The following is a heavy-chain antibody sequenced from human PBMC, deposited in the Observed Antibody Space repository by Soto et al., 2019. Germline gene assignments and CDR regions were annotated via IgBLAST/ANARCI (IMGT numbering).Heavy chain of an antibody. D-gene: IGHD2-8*01. CDR1: GYTFTRYG. V-gene: IGHV1-18*01. CDR3: AKNGQPPYYYYGLDV. Sequence: GASVKVSCKASGYTFTRYGSSWVRQAPGQGLEWMGWISGYNGDTNYAQKFQDRVSMTIDTPTGTAYMELRSLTSDDTAIYYCAKNGQPPYYYYGLDVWGQGTKVTVSS. CDR2: ISGYNGDT. J-gene: IGHJ6*02.